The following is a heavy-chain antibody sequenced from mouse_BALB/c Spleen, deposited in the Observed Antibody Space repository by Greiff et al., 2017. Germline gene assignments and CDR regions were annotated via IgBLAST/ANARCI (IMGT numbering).Heavy chain of an antibody. J-gene: IGHJ4*01. V-gene: IGHV5-6*01. D-gene: IGHD2-4*01. Sequence: DVQLVESGGDLVKPGGSLKLSCAASGFTFSSYGMSWVRQTPDKRLEWVATISSGGSYTYYPDSVKGRFTISRDNAKNTLYLQMSSLKSEDTAMYYCARKGGLRDAMDYWGQGTSVTVSS. CDR3: ARKGGLRDAMDY. CDR1: GFTFSSYG. CDR2: ISSGGSYT.